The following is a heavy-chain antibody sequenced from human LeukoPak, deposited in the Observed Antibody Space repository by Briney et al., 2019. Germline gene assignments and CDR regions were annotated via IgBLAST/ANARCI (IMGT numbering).Heavy chain of an antibody. CDR3: ARVKLLWFGEEPHNWFDP. J-gene: IGHJ5*02. CDR1: GYTFTGYY. D-gene: IGHD3-10*01. V-gene: IGHV1-2*02. Sequence: ASVKVSCKASGYTFTGYYMHWVRQAPGQGLEWMGWINPNSGGTNYAEKFQGRVTMTRNTSISTAYMELSSLRSEDTAVYYCARVKLLWFGEEPHNWFDPWGQGTLVTVSS. CDR2: INPNSGGT.